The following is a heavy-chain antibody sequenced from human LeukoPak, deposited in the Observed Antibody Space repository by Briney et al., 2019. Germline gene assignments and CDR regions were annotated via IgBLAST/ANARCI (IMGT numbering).Heavy chain of an antibody. D-gene: IGHD2-8*02. CDR1: GYTFTSYG. Sequence: ASVKVSCKASGYTFTSYGISWVRQAPGQGLEWMGWISAYNGNTNYARKLQGRVTMTTDTSTSTAYMELRSLRSDDTAVYYCARDLRIGGSLVDWFDPWGQGTLVTVSS. CDR2: ISAYNGNT. V-gene: IGHV1-18*01. CDR3: ARDLRIGGSLVDWFDP. J-gene: IGHJ5*02.